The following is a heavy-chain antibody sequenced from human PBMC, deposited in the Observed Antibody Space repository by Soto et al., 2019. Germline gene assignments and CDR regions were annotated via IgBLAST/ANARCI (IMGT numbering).Heavy chain of an antibody. CDR1: GFTFSNYA. D-gene: IGHD3-10*01. V-gene: IGHV3-23*01. J-gene: IGHJ4*02. CDR3: AMMFSYVSGTYLYYFDY. CDR2: INYSGGST. Sequence: EVQLLESGGGLVQPGGSLRLSCAASGFTFSNYAMTWVRQAPGKGLEWVSTINYSGGSTYYADSVKGRFTVSRDNSKNSLYLQMNSLRAEATAVYYFAMMFSYVSGTYLYYFDYWGQGTLVTVSS.